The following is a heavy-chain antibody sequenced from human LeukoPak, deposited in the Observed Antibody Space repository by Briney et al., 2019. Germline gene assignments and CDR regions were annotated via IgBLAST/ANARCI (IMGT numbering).Heavy chain of an antibody. CDR1: GYTFTGYY. V-gene: IGHV1-2*02. D-gene: IGHD5-12*01. CDR2: INPNSGGT. CDR3: ARSRATITLFDP. J-gene: IGHJ5*02. Sequence: ASVKVSCKASGYTFTGYYMHWVRQAPGQGLEWMGWINPNSGGTNYALKFQGRVTMTRDTSISTAYMELSRLRSDDTAVYYCARSRATITLFDPWGQGTLVTVSS.